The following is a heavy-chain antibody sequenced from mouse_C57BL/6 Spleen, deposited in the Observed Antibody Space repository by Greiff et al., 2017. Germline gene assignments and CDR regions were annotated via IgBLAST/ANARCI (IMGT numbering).Heavy chain of an antibody. CDR3: ARTHPWFAY. CDR1: GYSFTGYY. CDR2: INPSTGGT. J-gene: IGHJ3*01. V-gene: IGHV1-42*01. Sequence: EVKLQESGPELVKPGASVKISCKASGYSFTGYYMNWVKQSPEKSLEWIGEINPSTGGTTYNQKFKAKATLTVDKSSSTAYMQLKSLTSEDSAVYYCARTHPWFAYWGQGTLVTVSA.